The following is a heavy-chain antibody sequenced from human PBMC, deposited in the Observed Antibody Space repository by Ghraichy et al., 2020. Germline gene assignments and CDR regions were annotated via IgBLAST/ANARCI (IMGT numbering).Heavy chain of an antibody. Sequence: SETLSLTCTVSGASIKSGGFYWSWIRQHPEKGLEWIGYVYHSGSTEYNPSLKSRITMSVDTSKNQFSLELTSMTAADTAVYYCARERTYGDHGFDYWGQGPPVTVSA. CDR3: ARERTYGDHGFDY. CDR1: GASIKSGGFY. CDR2: VYHSGST. D-gene: IGHD4/OR15-4a*01. V-gene: IGHV4-31*03. J-gene: IGHJ4*02.